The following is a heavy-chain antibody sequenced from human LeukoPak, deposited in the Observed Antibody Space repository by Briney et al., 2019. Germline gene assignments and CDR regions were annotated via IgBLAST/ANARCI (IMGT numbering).Heavy chain of an antibody. Sequence: LSLTCTVSGGSISSYYWSWIRQPPGKGLEWVSYISSSGSTIYYADSVKGRLTISRDNAKNSLYLQMNSLRAEDTALYYCARDHGYCTNGVCYQLFDYWGQGTLVTVSS. V-gene: IGHV3-11*01. D-gene: IGHD2-8*01. CDR3: ARDHGYCTNGVCYQLFDY. J-gene: IGHJ4*02. CDR1: GGSISSYY. CDR2: ISSSGSTI.